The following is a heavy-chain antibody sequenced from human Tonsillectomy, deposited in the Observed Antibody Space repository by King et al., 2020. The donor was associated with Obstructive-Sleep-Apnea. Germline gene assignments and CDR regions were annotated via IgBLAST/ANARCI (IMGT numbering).Heavy chain of an antibody. V-gene: IGHV1-2*02. Sequence: QLVQSGAEVKKPGASVKVSCKASGYTFTGYYIHWVRQAPGQGLEWMGWINPNSGGTNYAQKFQGRVTMTRDTSINPAYMELSRFRSDDTAVYYCATVAVFTATYYFDYWGQGTLVTVSS. CDR3: ATVAVFTATYYFDY. CDR1: GYTFTGYY. CDR2: INPNSGGT. D-gene: IGHD4-17*01. J-gene: IGHJ4*02.